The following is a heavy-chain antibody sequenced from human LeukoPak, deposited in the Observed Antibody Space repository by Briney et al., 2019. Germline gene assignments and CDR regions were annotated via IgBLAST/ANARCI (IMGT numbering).Heavy chain of an antibody. CDR3: ARGERASVIQLWSREYYYGMDV. J-gene: IGHJ6*02. CDR1: GYTFTGYY. Sequence: ASVKVSCKASGYTFTGYYMHWVRQAPGQGLEWMGRINPNSGGTNYAQKFQGRVTMTRDTSTSTVYMELSSLRSEDTAVYYCARGERASVIQLWSREYYYGMDVWGQGTTVTVSS. D-gene: IGHD5-18*01. V-gene: IGHV1-2*06. CDR2: INPNSGGT.